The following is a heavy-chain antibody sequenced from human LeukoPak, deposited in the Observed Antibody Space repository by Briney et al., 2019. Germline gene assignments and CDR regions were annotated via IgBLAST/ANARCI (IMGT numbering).Heavy chain of an antibody. CDR3: ARLVGSRSCSGGTCYSDY. V-gene: IGHV3-23*01. Sequence: GGSLRLSCAASGFTFSSYAMSWVRQAPGKGLEWVSAISGSGGSTYYADSVKGRFTISRDNAKNSLYLQMNSLRDEDTAVYYCARLVGSRSCSGGTCYSDYWGQGTLVTVSS. D-gene: IGHD2-15*01. CDR2: ISGSGGST. J-gene: IGHJ4*02. CDR1: GFTFSSYA.